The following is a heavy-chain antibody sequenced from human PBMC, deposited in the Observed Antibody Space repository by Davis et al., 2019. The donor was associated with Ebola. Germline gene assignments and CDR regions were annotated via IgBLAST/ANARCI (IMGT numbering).Heavy chain of an antibody. D-gene: IGHD3-9*01. CDR2: VSYDGKNN. Sequence: GGSLRLSCVASGFTFSTYPLHWVRQAPGRGLEWLAVVSYDGKNNYSADSVRGRFTVSRDNSQNTVYLQMNRLRPDDTAMYYCARALALTSYYAVFDFWGQGALVTVSS. CDR3: ARALALTSYYAVFDF. J-gene: IGHJ4*02. V-gene: IGHV3-30*04. CDR1: GFTFSTYP.